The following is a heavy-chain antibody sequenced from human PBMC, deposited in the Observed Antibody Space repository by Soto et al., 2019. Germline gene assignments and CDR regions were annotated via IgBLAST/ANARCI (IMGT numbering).Heavy chain of an antibody. CDR2: IHHSGAT. D-gene: IGHD3-10*01. J-gene: IGHJ5*02. CDR1: GGSMSSPNW. CDR3: ATGSPYYYGSGAMWVS. V-gene: IGHV4-4*02. Sequence: QVRLQESGPGLVKPSGTLSLTCLVSGGSMSSPNWWTWVRQAPVKGLEWIAEIHHSGATNYSPSLKSRPVITIDKSNNHFSLQLTSVTAADTAVYYCATGSPYYYGSGAMWVSWGRGALVTVSS.